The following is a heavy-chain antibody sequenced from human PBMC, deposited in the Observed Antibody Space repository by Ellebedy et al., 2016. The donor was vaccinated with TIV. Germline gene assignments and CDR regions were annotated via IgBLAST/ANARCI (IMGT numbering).Heavy chain of an antibody. V-gene: IGHV5-51*01. Sequence: GESLKISCKGSGDSFTSYWIAWVRQMPGESLEWMGLIYPGDSDTRYSPSFQGQVTISADKSLNTAYLQWSSLKASDTGMYYCSRQVFSSSFYVGRHFDYWGQGTLVTVSS. CDR3: SRQVFSSSFYVGRHFDY. CDR1: GDSFTSYW. D-gene: IGHD6-13*01. J-gene: IGHJ4*02. CDR2: IYPGDSDT.